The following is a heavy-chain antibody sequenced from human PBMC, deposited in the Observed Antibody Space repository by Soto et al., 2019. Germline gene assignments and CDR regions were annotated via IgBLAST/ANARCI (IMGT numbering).Heavy chain of an antibody. CDR2: IYYSGTT. CDR1: GDSITSNSYF. D-gene: IGHD1-7*01. Sequence: PSETLSLTCTVSGDSITSNSYFWAWIRQPPGKGLEWIGSIYYSGTTYYNPSLKSRVTISVDRSKNQFSLKLSSVTAADTAVYYCARDSYNWNSRGAFDIWAQGTMVTVSS. CDR3: ARDSYNWNSRGAFDI. V-gene: IGHV4-39*02. J-gene: IGHJ3*02.